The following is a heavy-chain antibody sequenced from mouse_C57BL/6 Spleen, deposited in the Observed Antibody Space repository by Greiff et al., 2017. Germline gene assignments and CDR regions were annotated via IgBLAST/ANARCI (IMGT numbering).Heavy chain of an antibody. CDR3: AIHYGSRKGYFDY. Sequence: VQLQQPGAELVRPGSSVKLSCKASGYTFTSYWMDWVKQRPGQGLEWIGNIYPSDSETHYNQKFKDKATLTVDKSSSTAYMQLSSLTSEDSAVYYCAIHYGSRKGYFDYWGQGTTLTVSS. D-gene: IGHD1-1*01. J-gene: IGHJ2*01. CDR1: GYTFTSYW. CDR2: IYPSDSET. V-gene: IGHV1-61*01.